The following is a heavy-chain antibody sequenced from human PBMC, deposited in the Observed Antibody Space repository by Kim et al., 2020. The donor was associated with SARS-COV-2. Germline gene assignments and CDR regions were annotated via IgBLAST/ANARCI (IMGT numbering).Heavy chain of an antibody. D-gene: IGHD6-19*01. J-gene: IGHJ4*02. CDR3: ATEGGTSGRWGYFDD. V-gene: IGHV3-30*04. CDR2: MSFDGFSK. Sequence: GGSLRLSCVTSGLYVIHWVRQAPGKGLEWVAAMSFDGFSKYFADSVNGRFTISRDDSKNTVWLQLNNLRDEDSAMYYCATEGGTSGRWGYFDDWSQGTL. CDR1: GLYV.